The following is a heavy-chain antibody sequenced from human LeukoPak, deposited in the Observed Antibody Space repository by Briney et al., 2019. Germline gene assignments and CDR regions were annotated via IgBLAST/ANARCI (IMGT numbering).Heavy chain of an antibody. Sequence: SETLSLTCTVSGGSISSSSYYWGWLRQPPGTGLEWIGSIYYSGSTNYNPSLKSRVTISVDKSKNQFSLKLSSVTAADTAVYYCARGYYYDSSGYYYVRNDAFDIWGQGTMVTVSS. CDR1: GGSISSSSYY. CDR3: ARGYYYDSSGYYYVRNDAFDI. CDR2: IYYSGST. D-gene: IGHD3-22*01. J-gene: IGHJ3*02. V-gene: IGHV4-39*07.